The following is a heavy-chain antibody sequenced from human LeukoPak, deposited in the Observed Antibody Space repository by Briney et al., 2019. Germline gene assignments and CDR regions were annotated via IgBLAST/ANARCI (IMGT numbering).Heavy chain of an antibody. J-gene: IGHJ5*02. Sequence: MPSETLSLTCAVYGGSFSGYYWSWIRQPPGKGLEWIGEINHSGSTNYNPSLKSRVTISVDTSKNQFSLKLSSVTAADTAVYYCARSDYYGSGSYSIWFDPWGQGTLVTVSS. CDR3: ARSDYYGSGSYSIWFDP. D-gene: IGHD3-10*01. CDR1: GGSFSGYY. V-gene: IGHV4-34*01. CDR2: INHSGST.